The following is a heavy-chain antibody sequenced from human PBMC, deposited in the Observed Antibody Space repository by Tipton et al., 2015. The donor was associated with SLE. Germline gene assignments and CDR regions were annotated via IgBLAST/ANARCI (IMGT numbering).Heavy chain of an antibody. CDR1: GGSISNYY. CDR3: ARLDGDFDY. D-gene: IGHD4-17*01. CDR2: VSYSGTT. Sequence: TLSLTCSVSGGSISNYYWSWIRQPPGKGLEWIGYVSYSGTTDYNPSLKSRVTISVDTSKNQFSLKLSSVTAADTAVYYCARLDGDFDYWGQGTLVTVSS. J-gene: IGHJ4*02. V-gene: IGHV4-59*01.